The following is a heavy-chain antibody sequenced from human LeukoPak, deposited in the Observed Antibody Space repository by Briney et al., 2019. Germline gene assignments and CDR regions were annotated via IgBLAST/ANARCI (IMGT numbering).Heavy chain of an antibody. J-gene: IGHJ5*02. V-gene: IGHV1-2*02. D-gene: IGHD3-3*01. CDR2: INTKTGRT. Sequence: ASVKVSCKTSGYSFTDYYIHWVRQAPGQGLEWMAWINTKTGRTSSARKFQGRVTMTRDPSITTVYMDMAWQTSDDTAIYFCARADFIDAGPYLIGPWGQGTLVTVSS. CDR3: ARADFIDAGPYLIGP. CDR1: GYSFTDYY.